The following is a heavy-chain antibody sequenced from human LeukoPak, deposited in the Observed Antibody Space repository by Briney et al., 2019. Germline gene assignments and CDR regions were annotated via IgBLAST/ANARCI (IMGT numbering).Heavy chain of an antibody. D-gene: IGHD6-19*01. CDR2: IYYSGST. Sequence: SETLSLTCTVSGGSISSGGYYWSWIRQHPGKGLEWIGYIYYSGSTYYNPSLKSRVTISVDTSKNQFSLKLSSVTAADTAVYYCARDFRRSGWDYFDYWGQGTLVTVSS. J-gene: IGHJ4*02. CDR1: GGSISSGGYY. V-gene: IGHV4-31*03. CDR3: ARDFRRSGWDYFDY.